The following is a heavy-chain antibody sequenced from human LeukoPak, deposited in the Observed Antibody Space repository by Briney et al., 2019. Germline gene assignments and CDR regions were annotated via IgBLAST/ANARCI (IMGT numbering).Heavy chain of an antibody. V-gene: IGHV3-23*01. D-gene: IGHD3-22*01. Sequence: GGSLRLSCAASGFAFSSYAMTWVRQAPGKGLEWVSDIGGSGASTYYADSVKGRFTISRDNSKNTLYLQMNSLRAEDTAVYYCARNNYYDSSGYYLAFDYWGQGTLVTVSS. CDR2: IGGSGAST. CDR3: ARNNYYDSSGYYLAFDY. CDR1: GFAFSSYA. J-gene: IGHJ4*02.